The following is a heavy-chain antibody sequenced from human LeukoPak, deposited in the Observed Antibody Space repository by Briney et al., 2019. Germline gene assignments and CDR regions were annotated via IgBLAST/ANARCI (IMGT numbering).Heavy chain of an antibody. CDR3: ARVRAYDSSGYVLAY. Sequence: PGGSLRLSCAASGFTFSSYSMNWVRQAPGKGLEWVSSISSSSSYIYYADSVKGRFTISRDNAKNSLYLQMNSLRAEGTAVYYCARVRAYDSSGYVLAYWGQGTLVTVSS. V-gene: IGHV3-21*01. CDR1: GFTFSSYS. CDR2: ISSSSSYI. D-gene: IGHD3-22*01. J-gene: IGHJ4*02.